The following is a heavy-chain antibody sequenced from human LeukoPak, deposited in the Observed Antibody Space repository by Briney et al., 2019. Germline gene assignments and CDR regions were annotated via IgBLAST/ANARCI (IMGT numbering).Heavy chain of an antibody. CDR1: GYTFTSYY. D-gene: IGHD2-2*01. V-gene: IGHV1-46*01. Sequence: ASVEVSCKASGYTFTSYYMHWVRQAPGQGLEWMGIINPSGGSTSYAQKFQGRVTMTRDTSTSTVYMELSSLRSEDTAVYYCARDLTVEVVPAAIPGYWGQGTLVTVSS. CDR3: ARDLTVEVVPAAIPGY. CDR2: INPSGGST. J-gene: IGHJ4*02.